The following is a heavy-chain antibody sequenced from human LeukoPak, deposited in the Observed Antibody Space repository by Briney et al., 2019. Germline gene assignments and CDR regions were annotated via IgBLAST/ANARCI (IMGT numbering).Heavy chain of an antibody. D-gene: IGHD3-10*01. V-gene: IGHV4-34*01. Sequence: PSETLSLTCAVYGGSFSGYYWSWIPQPPGKGLEWIGEINHSGSTNYNPSLKSRVTISVDTSKNQFSLKLSSVTAADTAVYYCARRGYYYGSVSYFLDYWRQGTLVTVSS. CDR3: ARRGYYYGSVSYFLDY. J-gene: IGHJ4*02. CDR2: INHSGST. CDR1: GGSFSGYY.